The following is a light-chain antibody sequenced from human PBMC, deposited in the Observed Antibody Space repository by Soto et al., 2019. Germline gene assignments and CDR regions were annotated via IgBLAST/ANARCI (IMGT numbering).Light chain of an antibody. V-gene: IGKV1-39*01. CDR3: QLSSSTPRT. CDR2: AAS. Sequence: DIQMTQSPSSLSASVGDRVTITCRASQTISNYLNWYQQEAGKAPRLLIYAASTLHSGVPSRFSGSGFGTDFTLTISSLQPEDFATYYCQLSSSTPRTFGQGTKLE. J-gene: IGKJ2*01. CDR1: QTISNY.